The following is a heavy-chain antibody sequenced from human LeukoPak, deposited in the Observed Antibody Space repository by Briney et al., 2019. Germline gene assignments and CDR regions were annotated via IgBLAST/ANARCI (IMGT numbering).Heavy chain of an antibody. D-gene: IGHD3-10*01. V-gene: IGHV3-15*01. CDR3: TLIQGWGSGSYYRDF. CDR2: VKSGSAGETT. Sequence: PGGSLRLSCAASGFSISNDWMSWVRQAPGKGLEWVARVKSGSAGETTDCAAPVKGRFTISRDDSKNTLYLQMNSLKTEDTAVCYCTLIQGWGSGSYYRDFWGQGTLVTVSS. CDR1: GFSISNDW. J-gene: IGHJ4*02.